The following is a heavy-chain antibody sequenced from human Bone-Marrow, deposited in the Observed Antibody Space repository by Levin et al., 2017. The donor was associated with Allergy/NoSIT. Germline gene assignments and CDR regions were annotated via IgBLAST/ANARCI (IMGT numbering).Heavy chain of an antibody. J-gene: IGHJ6*03. V-gene: IGHV1-69*01. CDR3: ASYFGVPAAHFPYYYYYYMDV. D-gene: IGHD2-2*01. CDR2: IIPIFGTA. CDR1: GGTFSSYA. Sequence: KISCKASGGTFSSYAISWVRQAPGQGLEWMGGIIPIFGTANYAQKFQGRVTITADESTSTAYMELSSLRSEDTAVYYCASYFGVPAAHFPYYYYYYMDVWGKGTTVTVSS.